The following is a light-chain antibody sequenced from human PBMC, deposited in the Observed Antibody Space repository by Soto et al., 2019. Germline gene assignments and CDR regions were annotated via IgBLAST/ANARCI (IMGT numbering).Light chain of an antibody. CDR2: GAS. CDR3: QQYGTSLPWT. Sequence: EIVLTQSPGTLSLSPGERATPSCRASQSVSSYLAWYQQKPGQAPRLLIYGASTRATGISDRISGSGSGTDFTLTISRLEPEDVAVFYCQQYGTSLPWTFGQGTKV. J-gene: IGKJ1*01. V-gene: IGKV3-20*01. CDR1: QSVSSY.